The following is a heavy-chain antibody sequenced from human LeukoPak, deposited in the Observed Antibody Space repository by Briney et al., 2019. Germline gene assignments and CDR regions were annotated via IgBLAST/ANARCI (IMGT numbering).Heavy chain of an antibody. CDR3: ARSYGSGSYLGPLNSDY. CDR1: GGSISSYY. V-gene: IGHV4-59*01. J-gene: IGHJ4*02. Sequence: SETLSLTCTVSGGSISSYYWSWIRQPPGKGLEWIGYIYYSGSTNYNPSLKSRVTISVDTSKNQFSLKLSSVTAADTAVYYCARSYGSGSYLGPLNSDYWGQGTLVTVSS. D-gene: IGHD3-10*01. CDR2: IYYSGST.